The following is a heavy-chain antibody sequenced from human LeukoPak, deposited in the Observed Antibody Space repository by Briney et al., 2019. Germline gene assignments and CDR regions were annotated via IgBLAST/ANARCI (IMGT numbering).Heavy chain of an antibody. Sequence: SVNVSCKASGGTFSSYAISWVRQPHGQGREWMGGIIPIFGTANYAQKFQGRVTITADKSTSTAYMELSSLRSEDTGVYYCARDARGRIQGVTTSRWFDPWGQGTLVTVSS. CDR1: GGTFSSYA. J-gene: IGHJ5*02. V-gene: IGHV1-69*06. CDR2: IIPIFGTA. D-gene: IGHD4-17*01. CDR3: ARDARGRIQGVTTSRWFDP.